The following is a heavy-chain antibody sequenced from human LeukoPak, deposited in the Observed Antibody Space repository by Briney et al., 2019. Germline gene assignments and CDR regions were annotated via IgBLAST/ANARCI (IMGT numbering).Heavy chain of an antibody. V-gene: IGHV3-48*01. CDR2: ISSSSSTI. D-gene: IGHD4/OR15-4a*01. Sequence: PGGSLRLSCAASGFTFSSYSMNWVRQAPGKGLEWVSYISSSSSTIYYADSVKGRLTISRDDSKSTLYLQMNSLRVEDTAVYYCATAPRWGAPDYWGQGTLVTVSS. CDR1: GFTFSSYS. CDR3: ATAPRWGAPDY. J-gene: IGHJ4*02.